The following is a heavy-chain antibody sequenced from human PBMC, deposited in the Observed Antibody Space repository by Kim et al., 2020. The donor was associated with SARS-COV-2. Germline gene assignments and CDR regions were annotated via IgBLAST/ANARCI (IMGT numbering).Heavy chain of an antibody. CDR3: ANLGGGQQLLQFDY. J-gene: IGHJ4*02. CDR1: GFTFDDYA. V-gene: IGHV3-9*01. CDR2: ISWNSGSI. Sequence: GGSLRLSCAASGFTFDDYAMHWVRQAPGKGLEWVSGISWNSGSIGYADSVKGRFTISRDNAKNSLYLQMNSLRAEDTALYYCANLGGGQQLLQFDYWGQGTVVTDPS. D-gene: IGHD6-13*01.